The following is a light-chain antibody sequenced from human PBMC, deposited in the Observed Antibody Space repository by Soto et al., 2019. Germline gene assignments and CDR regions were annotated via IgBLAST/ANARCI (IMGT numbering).Light chain of an antibody. CDR1: SSDVGNYNL. CDR3: CSYAGSTTFRVL. Sequence: QSALTQPASVSGSPGQSITISCTGTSSDVGNYNLVSWYQQHPGKAPKLMIYEGSKRPSGVSNRFSGSKSGNTASLTIPGLQAEDEADYYCCSYAGSTTFRVLFGGGTKVTVL. CDR2: EGS. J-gene: IGLJ2*01. V-gene: IGLV2-23*03.